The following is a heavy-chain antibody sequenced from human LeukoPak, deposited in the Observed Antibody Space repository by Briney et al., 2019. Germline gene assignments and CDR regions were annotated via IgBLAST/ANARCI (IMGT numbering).Heavy chain of an antibody. CDR1: GGTFSSYA. D-gene: IGHD3-10*01. Sequence: SVKVSCKASGGTFSSYAISWVRQAPGQGLEWMGGIIPIFGTANYAQKFQGRVTITTDESTSTAYMELSSLRSEDTAVYYCATRVSGSGSYYPFSFDYWGQGTLVTVSS. V-gene: IGHV1-69*05. CDR2: IIPIFGTA. CDR3: ATRVSGSGSYYPFSFDY. J-gene: IGHJ4*02.